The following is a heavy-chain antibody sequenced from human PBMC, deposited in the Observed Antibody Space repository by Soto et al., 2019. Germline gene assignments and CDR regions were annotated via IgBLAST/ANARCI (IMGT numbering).Heavy chain of an antibody. CDR3: AKLTADF. CDR1: GFSLTTGVG. CDR2: VYWDDDK. V-gene: IGHV2-5*02. Sequence: ITLEESGPTLVKPTETLTLTCTFSGFSLTTGVGVGWVRQPPGKSLEWLVLVYWDDDKHYTPSMMSRLTITKDISKGQVVLTMTNMDPVDTATYYCAKLTADFWGPGTLVTVS. J-gene: IGHJ4*02.